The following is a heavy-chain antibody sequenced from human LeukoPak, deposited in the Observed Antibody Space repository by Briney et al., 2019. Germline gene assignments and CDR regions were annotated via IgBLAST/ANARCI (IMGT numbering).Heavy chain of an antibody. Sequence: GGSLRLSCAASGFTFYDYAMHWVRQGPGKGLEWVSGISWNSGSIGYADSVKGRFTISRDNAKNSLYLQMNSLRAEDTALYYCAKSIGYYYDSSGYYYFDYWGQGTLVTVSS. V-gene: IGHV3-9*01. J-gene: IGHJ4*02. CDR2: ISWNSGSI. D-gene: IGHD3-22*01. CDR3: AKSIGYYYDSSGYYYFDY. CDR1: GFTFYDYA.